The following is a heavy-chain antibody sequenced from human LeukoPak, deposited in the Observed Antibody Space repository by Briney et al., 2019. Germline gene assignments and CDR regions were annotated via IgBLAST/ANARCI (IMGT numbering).Heavy chain of an antibody. CDR1: GGSISSSSYY. CDR2: IYYSGST. J-gene: IGHJ3*02. D-gene: IGHD3-10*01. V-gene: IGHV4-39*07. CDR3: ARSDVLLWFGEPMVDAFDI. Sequence: SETLSLTCTVSGGSISSSSYYWGWIRQPPGKGLEWIGSIYYSGSTYYNPSLKSRGTISVDTSKNQFSLKLSSVTAADTAVYYCARSDVLLWFGEPMVDAFDIWGQGTMVTVSS.